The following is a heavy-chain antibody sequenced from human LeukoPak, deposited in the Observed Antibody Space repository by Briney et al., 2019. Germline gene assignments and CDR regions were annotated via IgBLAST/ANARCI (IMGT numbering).Heavy chain of an antibody. CDR3: AREEIRSWFDP. V-gene: IGHV4-59*01. Sequence: SGTLSLTCTVSGGSISSYYWSWIRQPPGKGLEWIGYIYYSGSTNYDPSLKSRVTISVDTSKNQFSLKLSSVTAADTAVYYCAREEIRSWFDPWGQGTLVTVSS. J-gene: IGHJ5*02. CDR2: IYYSGST. CDR1: GGSISSYY. D-gene: IGHD5-24*01.